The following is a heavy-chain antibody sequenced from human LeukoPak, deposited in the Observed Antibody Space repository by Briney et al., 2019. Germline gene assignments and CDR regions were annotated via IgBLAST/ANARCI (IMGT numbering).Heavy chain of an antibody. CDR2: IKQDGSEK. CDR3: ARDQGCSTTNCYSYFQH. J-gene: IGHJ1*01. CDR1: GFTFSSYW. Sequence: GGSLRLSCAASGFTFSSYWMSWVRQVPGKGLEWVANIKQDGSEKYYADSVKGRFTISRDNAKNSLYLQTNSLRAEDTAVYYCARDQGCSTTNCYSYFQHWGQGTLVSVSP. D-gene: IGHD2-2*01. V-gene: IGHV3-7*01.